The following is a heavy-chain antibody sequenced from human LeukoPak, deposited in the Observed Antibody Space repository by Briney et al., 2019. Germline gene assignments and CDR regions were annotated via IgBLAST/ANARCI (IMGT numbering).Heavy chain of an antibody. J-gene: IGHJ4*02. CDR1: GLTVSLSY. Sequence: GGSLRLSCAHPGLTVSLSYTRSVRQAPGRGLEWVSMIHSAGSTYYADSVRGRFTISRDNSKATLFLQMNSLKADDTAVYFWARVMRRGNYYFDYWGQGTLVTVSS. V-gene: IGHV3-53*01. D-gene: IGHD1-1*01. CDR3: ARVMRRGNYYFDY. CDR2: IHSAGST.